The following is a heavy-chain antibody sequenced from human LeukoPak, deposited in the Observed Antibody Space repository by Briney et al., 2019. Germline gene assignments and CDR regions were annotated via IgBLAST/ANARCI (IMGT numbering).Heavy chain of an antibody. J-gene: IGHJ4*02. CDR2: IIPIFGTA. Sequence: ASVKVSCKASGGTFSSYAISWVRQAPGQGLEWMGGIIPIFGTANYAQKFQGRVTITADESTSTAYMELSSLRSEDTAVYYCAREGYYYGSGSYYAAFDYWGQGTLVTVSP. CDR1: GGTFSSYA. V-gene: IGHV1-69*13. CDR3: AREGYYYGSGSYYAAFDY. D-gene: IGHD3-10*01.